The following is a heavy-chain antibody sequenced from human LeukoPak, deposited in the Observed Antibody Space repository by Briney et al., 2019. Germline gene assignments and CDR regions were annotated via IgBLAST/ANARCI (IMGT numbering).Heavy chain of an antibody. V-gene: IGHV4-39*01. CDR2: IYYSGAT. CDR3: ARHPIIAVAGPYYMDV. CDR1: VGSITDNNYC. D-gene: IGHD6-19*01. Sequence: PSETLSLTCALSVGSITDNNYCWGWIRPPPGNGLQWFARIYYSGATYENPSLKSRVTISLDTSKNQFSLNLRSLTAADTAVYFCARHPIIAVAGPYYMDVWGKGTTVVVSS. J-gene: IGHJ6*03.